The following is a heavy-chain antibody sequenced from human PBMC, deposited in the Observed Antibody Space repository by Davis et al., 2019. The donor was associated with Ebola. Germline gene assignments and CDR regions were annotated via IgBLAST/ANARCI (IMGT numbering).Heavy chain of an antibody. CDR1: GGTFSSYA. D-gene: IGHD1-26*01. V-gene: IGHV1-69*06. J-gene: IGHJ4*02. CDR3: ARSGRDIVGATMDY. Sequence: SVKVSCKASGGTFSSYAISWVRQAPGQGLEWMGGIIPIFGTANYAQKFQGRVTIIADKSTSTAYMELSSLRSEDTAVYYCARSGRDIVGATMDYWGQGTLVTVSS. CDR2: IIPIFGTA.